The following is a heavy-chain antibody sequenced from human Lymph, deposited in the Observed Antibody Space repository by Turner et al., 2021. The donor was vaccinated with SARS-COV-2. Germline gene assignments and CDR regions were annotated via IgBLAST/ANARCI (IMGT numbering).Heavy chain of an antibody. CDR2: IIPIFRTG. V-gene: IGHV1-69*18. CDR1: GGTFSSYA. J-gene: IGHJ3*02. D-gene: IGHD6-19*01. Sequence: QVQLVQSGAAVKKPGSSVKASCKASGGTFSSYAISWVGQAPGKGLEWRGRIIPIFRTGNYAQKFQGRVTITADESTSTAYMELSSLRSEDTAVYECARDTAVAGTLGAFDIWGQGTMVTVSS. CDR3: ARDTAVAGTLGAFDI.